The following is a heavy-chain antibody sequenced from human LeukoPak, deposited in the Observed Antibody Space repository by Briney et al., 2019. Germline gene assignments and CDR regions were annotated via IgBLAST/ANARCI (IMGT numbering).Heavy chain of an antibody. CDR2: IIPIFGTA. CDR1: GGTFSSYA. CDR3: ARGRDSSSFYKWIAP. V-gene: IGHV1-69*01. D-gene: IGHD6-13*01. J-gene: IGHJ5*02. Sequence: ASVKVTCKPSGGTFSSYAMSRVRQSPGQGLAWMGGIIPIFGTANYAQKFQSRVTIPADESTCTAYMELSSLRSEDTAVYYCARGRDSSSFYKWIAPWGQGTLVTVSS.